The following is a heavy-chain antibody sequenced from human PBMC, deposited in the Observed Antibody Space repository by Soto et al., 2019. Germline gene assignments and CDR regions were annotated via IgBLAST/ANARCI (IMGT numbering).Heavy chain of an antibody. CDR2: INPNSGDA. Sequence: QVQLVHSGAELKKPGASVKVSCKASGSTFTAYAMHWVRQAPGQGLEWMGWINPNSGDATYAQKFQGRVTMTMDTSITTAYMELSSLSYDDTAVYYCARESSAVIALDYWGQGTLVTVSS. D-gene: IGHD6-19*01. V-gene: IGHV1-2*02. CDR3: ARESSAVIALDY. J-gene: IGHJ4*02. CDR1: GSTFTAYA.